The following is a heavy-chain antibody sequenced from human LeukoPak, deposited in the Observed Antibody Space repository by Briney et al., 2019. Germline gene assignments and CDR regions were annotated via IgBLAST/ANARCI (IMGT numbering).Heavy chain of an antibody. J-gene: IGHJ5*02. CDR2: ISSNGGST. D-gene: IGHD5-24*01. CDR1: GFTFSSYA. CDR3: ARGVRDGYNPDSWFDP. V-gene: IGHV3-64*01. Sequence: GGSLRLSCAASGFTFSSYAMHWVRQAPGKGLEYVSAISSNGGSTYYANSVKGRFTISRDNSKNTLYLQMGSLRAEDMAVYYCARGVRDGYNPDSWFDPWGQGTLVTVSS.